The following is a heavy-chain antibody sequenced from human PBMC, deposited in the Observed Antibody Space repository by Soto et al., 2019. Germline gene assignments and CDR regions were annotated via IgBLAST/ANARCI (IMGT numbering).Heavy chain of an antibody. V-gene: IGHV3-9*01. CDR2: IGWNSVSI. D-gene: IGHD6-19*01. CDR1: GFTFDDYA. J-gene: IGHJ4*02. Sequence: EVQLVESGGGLVQPGRSLRLSCVASGFTFDDYAMHWVRQAPGKGLELVSGIGWNSVSIGYADSVKGRFTISRDNAKNSLYLKMNSLRAEDTVFYYCTKPYRRSLASRGRFDNWGQGNLVTVSS. CDR3: TKPYRRSLASRGRFDN.